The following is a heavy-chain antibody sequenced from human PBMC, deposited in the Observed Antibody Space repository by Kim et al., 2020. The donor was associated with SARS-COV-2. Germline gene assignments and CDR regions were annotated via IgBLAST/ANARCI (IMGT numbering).Heavy chain of an antibody. D-gene: IGHD5-12*01. V-gene: IGHV1-69*13. CDR1: GGTFSSYA. J-gene: IGHJ6*02. Sequence: SVKVSCKASGGTFSSYAISWVRQAPGQGLEWLGGIIPIFGTANYAQKFQGRVTITADESTSTAYMEVSSLRSEDTAVYYCARGVATIEVFRYDYGMDVWGQGTTVTVSS. CDR2: IIPIFGTA. CDR3: ARGVATIEVFRYDYGMDV.